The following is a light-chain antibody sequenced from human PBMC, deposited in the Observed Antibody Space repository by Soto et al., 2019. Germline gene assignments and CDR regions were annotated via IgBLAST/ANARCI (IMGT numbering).Light chain of an antibody. Sequence: EVVLTQSPGTLSLSPVARATLSCRASPSVSSSFLAWFHQKPGQAPRLLIYGASSRATGIADRFIGSGSGTAFTLTISRREPEEFAGYYCHTYDTQPWTFGQGTKVDIK. J-gene: IGKJ1*01. CDR3: HTYDTQPWT. CDR2: GAS. CDR1: PSVSSSF. V-gene: IGKV3-20*01.